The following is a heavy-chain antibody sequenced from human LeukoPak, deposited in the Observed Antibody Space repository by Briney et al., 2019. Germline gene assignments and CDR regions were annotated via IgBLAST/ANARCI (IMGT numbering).Heavy chain of an antibody. CDR3: AITYYDSSGYYFDY. Sequence: SETLSLTCAVYGGSFSGYYWSWIRQPPGKGLEWIGEINHSGSTNYNPSLKSRVTISVDTSKNQFSLKLSSVTAADTAVYYCAITYYDSSGYYFDYWGQGTLVTASS. CDR2: INHSGST. V-gene: IGHV4-34*01. J-gene: IGHJ4*02. CDR1: GGSFSGYY. D-gene: IGHD3-22*01.